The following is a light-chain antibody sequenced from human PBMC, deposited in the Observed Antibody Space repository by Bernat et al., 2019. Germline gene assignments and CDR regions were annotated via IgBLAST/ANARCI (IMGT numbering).Light chain of an antibody. CDR1: QSISSY. Sequence: DIQMTQSPSSLSASVGDRVTITCRASQSISSYLNWYQQKPGKAPKLLIYAASSLQSGVPSRFSGSGSGTDFTLTISSLQPEDFATYYCQQYKTPPFTFGPGTRMDIK. CDR2: AAS. CDR3: QQYKTPPFT. V-gene: IGKV1-39*01. J-gene: IGKJ3*01.